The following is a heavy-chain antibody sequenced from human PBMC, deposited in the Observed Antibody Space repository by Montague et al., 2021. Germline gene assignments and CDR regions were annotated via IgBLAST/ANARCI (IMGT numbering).Heavy chain of an antibody. D-gene: IGHD3-10*01. Sequence: SETLSLTCAVSGSSISSSNWWSWVRQPPGKGLEWIGEIYHSGNTNYNPSLKSRVTTSVDKSKNQFSLKLRSVTAADTAVYYCARDRWFGELAIWGQGTLVPVSS. CDR2: IYHSGNT. V-gene: IGHV4-4*02. CDR1: GSSISSSNW. CDR3: ARDRWFGELAI. J-gene: IGHJ4*02.